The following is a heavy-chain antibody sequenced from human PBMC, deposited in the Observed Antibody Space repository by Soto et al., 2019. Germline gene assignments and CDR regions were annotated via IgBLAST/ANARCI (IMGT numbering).Heavy chain of an antibody. J-gene: IGHJ4*02. D-gene: IGHD7-27*01. Sequence: SETLSLTCTVYGGSFSGYYWSWIRQPPGKGLEWIGEINHSGSTNYNPSLKSRVTISVDTSKNQFSLKLSSVTAADTAVYYCARRWGRTFDYWGQGTLVTVSS. CDR3: ARRWGRTFDY. CDR2: INHSGST. V-gene: IGHV4-34*01. CDR1: GGSFSGYY.